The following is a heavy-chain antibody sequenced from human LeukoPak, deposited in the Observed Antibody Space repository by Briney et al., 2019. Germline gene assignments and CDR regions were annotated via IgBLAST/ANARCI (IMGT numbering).Heavy chain of an antibody. CDR3: ARDQDYGSGSYWDS. D-gene: IGHD3-10*01. Sequence: SSETPSLTCTVSGGSISSGSYYWSWIRQPAGKGLEWIGRIYTSGSTNYNPSLKSRVTISVDTSKNQFSLKLSSVTAADTAFYYCARDQDYGSGSYWDSWGQGTLVTVSS. J-gene: IGHJ4*02. CDR2: IYTSGST. CDR1: GGSISSGSYY. V-gene: IGHV4-61*02.